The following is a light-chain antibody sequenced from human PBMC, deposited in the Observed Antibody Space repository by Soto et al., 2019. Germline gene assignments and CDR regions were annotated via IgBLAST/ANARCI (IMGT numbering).Light chain of an antibody. Sequence: QSALTQPPSASGSPGQSVTISCTGTSSDVCGYNYVSWYQQHPGKAPKLMIYEVSKRPSGGPDRFSGSKSGNTASLTASGLQAEDEADYYCSSYAGSNNFPFGGGTKLTVL. V-gene: IGLV2-8*01. CDR3: SSYAGSNNFP. J-gene: IGLJ2*01. CDR1: SSDVCGYNY. CDR2: EVS.